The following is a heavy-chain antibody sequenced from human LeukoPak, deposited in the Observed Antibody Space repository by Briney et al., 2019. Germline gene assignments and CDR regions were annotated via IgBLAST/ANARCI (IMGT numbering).Heavy chain of an antibody. CDR1: GFTFGDYG. CDR2: IRSKAYGGTT. V-gene: IGHV3-49*04. CDR3: TPGPRYCSSTSCWTFDY. D-gene: IGHD2-2*01. J-gene: IGHJ4*02. Sequence: GGSLRLSCTASGFTFGDYGMSWVRQAPGKGLEWVGFIRSKAYGGTTEYAASVKGRFTISRDDSKSIAYLQMNSLKTEDTAVYYCTPGPRYCSSTSCWTFDYWGQGTLVTVSS.